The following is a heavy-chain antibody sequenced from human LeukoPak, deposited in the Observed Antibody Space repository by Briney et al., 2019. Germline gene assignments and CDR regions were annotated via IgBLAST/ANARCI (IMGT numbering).Heavy chain of an antibody. CDR3: VKDPAVAGTRYFDY. CDR1: GSTFSSYA. J-gene: IGHJ4*02. Sequence: GGSLRLSCSASGSTFSSYAMHWVRQAPGKGLEYVSAISSNGGSTYYADSVKGRFTISRDNSKNTLYLQMSSLRAEDTAVYYCVKDPAVAGTRYFDYWGQGTLVTVSS. V-gene: IGHV3-64D*09. CDR2: ISSNGGST. D-gene: IGHD6-19*01.